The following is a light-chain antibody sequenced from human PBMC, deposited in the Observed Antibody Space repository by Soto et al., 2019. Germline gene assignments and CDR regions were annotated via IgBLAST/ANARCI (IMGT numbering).Light chain of an antibody. CDR2: GAS. CDR1: QSISTW. CDR3: QHHNCYSGRM. V-gene: IGKV1-5*01. Sequence: DIQMTQSPSTLSSSAGDRVTITCRASQSISTWFAWYQQKPDKAPKLLIYGASSLARRAPSRFNGSGSGTEFTLTISSLHPDDFETYNCQHHNCYSGRMFGQGTEVDIK. J-gene: IGKJ1*01.